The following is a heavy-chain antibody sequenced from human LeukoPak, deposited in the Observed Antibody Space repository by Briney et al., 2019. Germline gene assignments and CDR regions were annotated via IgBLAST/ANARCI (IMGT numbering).Heavy chain of an antibody. J-gene: IGHJ4*02. V-gene: IGHV5-51*01. CDR2: IYPGDSDT. CDR3: ARAYYYGSGSYRYFDY. Sequence: GESLKISCKGSGYSFTSYWIGWVRQMPGKGLEWMGIIYPGDSDTRYSPSFQGQVTISADKSISTAYLQWSSLKASDTAMYYCARAYYYGSGSYRYFDYWGQGTLVTVSS. CDR1: GYSFTSYW. D-gene: IGHD3-10*01.